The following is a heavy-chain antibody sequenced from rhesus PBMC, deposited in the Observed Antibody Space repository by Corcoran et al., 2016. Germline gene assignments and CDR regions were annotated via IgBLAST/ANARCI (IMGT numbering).Heavy chain of an antibody. CDR2: ISQPKGRNT. CDR1: GFTFSDYW. Sequence: EVQLVESGGGLVQPGGSLRLSCVASGFTFSDYWMAWVRQATGKGLEWVSRISQPKGRNTYYINPVKGRFTIARDNAKNTLYLKMNSLRAEDTAVYYCARTLGRQRLVFDYWGQGVLVTVSS. D-gene: IGHD6-31*01. J-gene: IGHJ4*01. CDR3: ARTLGRQRLVFDY. V-gene: IGHV3-37*01.